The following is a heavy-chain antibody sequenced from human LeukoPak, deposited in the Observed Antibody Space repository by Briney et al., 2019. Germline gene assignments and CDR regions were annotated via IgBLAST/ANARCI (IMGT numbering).Heavy chain of an antibody. V-gene: IGHV3-30*02. CDR3: ARNIVATIGGHFWFDP. CDR1: GFTFSSYG. D-gene: IGHD5-12*01. CDR2: IRYDGSNK. Sequence: GGSLRLSCAASGFTFSSYGMHWVRQAPGKGLEWVAFIRYDGSNKYYADSVKGRFTISRDNSKNTLYLQMNSLRAEDTAVYYCARNIVATIGGHFWFDPWGQGTLVTVSS. J-gene: IGHJ5*02.